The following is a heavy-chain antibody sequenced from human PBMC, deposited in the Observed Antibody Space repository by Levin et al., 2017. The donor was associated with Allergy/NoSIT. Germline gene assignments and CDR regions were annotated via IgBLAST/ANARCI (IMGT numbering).Heavy chain of an antibody. D-gene: IGHD3-10*01. V-gene: IGHV3-30*18. CDR3: AKDFGSGSYYNGYFDY. J-gene: IGHJ4*02. CDR1: GFTFSSHG. Sequence: GESLKISCKTSGFTFSSHGIHWVRQAPGKGLEWVAVISYDGSNKDYADSVKGRFTISRDNSKNTLFLQMNSLRAEDTAVYYCAKDFGSGSYYNGYFDYWGQGTLVTVSS. CDR2: ISYDGSNK.